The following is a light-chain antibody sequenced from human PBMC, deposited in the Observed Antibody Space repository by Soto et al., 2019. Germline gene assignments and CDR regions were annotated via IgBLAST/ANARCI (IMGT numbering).Light chain of an antibody. J-gene: IGKJ5*01. CDR1: QSVSSSY. Sequence: EIVLTQSPGTLSLSPGERATLSCRASQSVSSSYLAWYQQKPGQAPRLLIYGASSRATGIPDRFSGSGSGTDFTLIISRLGPEDFAVYYCQQYGSSLITLGQGTRLENK. CDR3: QQYGSSLIT. CDR2: GAS. V-gene: IGKV3-20*01.